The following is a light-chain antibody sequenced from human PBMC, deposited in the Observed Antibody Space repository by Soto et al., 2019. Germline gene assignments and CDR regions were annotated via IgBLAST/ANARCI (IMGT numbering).Light chain of an antibody. CDR3: ASWDDSLNGLL. CDR1: SSNIGINA. Sequence: QPVLTQPPSASGTPGQRVTISCSGSSSNIGINAVNWYQQLPGTAPKLLMYGNNQRPSGVPDRVSGSKSGTSASLAISGLQSDDEADYYCASWDDSLNGLLFGTGTKLTVL. CDR2: GNN. J-gene: IGLJ1*01. V-gene: IGLV1-44*01.